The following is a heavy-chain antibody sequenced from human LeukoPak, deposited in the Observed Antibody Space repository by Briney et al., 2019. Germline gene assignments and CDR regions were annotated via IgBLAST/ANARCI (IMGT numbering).Heavy chain of an antibody. V-gene: IGHV4-59*08. CDR1: GGSISSYY. CDR2: RYYSGST. D-gene: IGHD1-26*01. CDR3: ARRPYSGSHSGGFDI. J-gene: IGHJ3*02. Sequence: SSETLSLTCTVSGGSISSYYWSWVRQPPGKGLEWIGYRYYSGSTNYNPSLKSRVTISVDTSKNQFSLKLTSVTAADTAVYYCARRPYSGSHSGGFDIWGQGTMVTVSS.